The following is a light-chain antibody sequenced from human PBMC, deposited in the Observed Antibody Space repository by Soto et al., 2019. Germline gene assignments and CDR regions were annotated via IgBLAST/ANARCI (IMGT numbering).Light chain of an antibody. CDR1: QTISSW. Sequence: DIQMTQSPSTLSGSVGDRVTIICRASQTISSWLAWYQQKPGKAPKLLIYKASTLKSGVPSRFSGSGSGTEFTLTISSLQPDDFATYYCQHYNSYSEEFGQGTKVDIK. J-gene: IGKJ1*01. CDR2: KAS. V-gene: IGKV1-5*03. CDR3: QHYNSYSEE.